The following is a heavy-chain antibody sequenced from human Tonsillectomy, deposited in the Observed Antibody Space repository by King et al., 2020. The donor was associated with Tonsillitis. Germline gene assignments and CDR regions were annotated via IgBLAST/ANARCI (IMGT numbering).Heavy chain of an antibody. CDR1: GFTFSSYS. D-gene: IGHD5-18*01. Sequence: VQLVESGGGLVKPGGSLRLSCAASGFTFSSYSMNWVRQAPGKGLEWVSSISSSSSYIYYADSVKGRFTISRDNAKNSLYLQMNSLRAEDTAVYYCAREAMDNDYFDYWGQGTLVTVSS. CDR3: AREAMDNDYFDY. J-gene: IGHJ4*02. V-gene: IGHV3-21*01. CDR2: ISSSSSYI.